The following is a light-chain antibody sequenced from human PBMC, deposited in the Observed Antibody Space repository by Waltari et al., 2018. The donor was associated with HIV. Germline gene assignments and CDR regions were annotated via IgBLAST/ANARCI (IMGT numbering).Light chain of an antibody. Sequence: QSALPPPAASSSSLRQTITFSCAGTSSVIGYYIVACWDQHPPGKAPKIIIYDGSKRPSGVSNRFSGSKSGNTASLTSSGLQAEDEADYYCSSYAGSSTGVFGGGTMLTVL. V-gene: IGLV2-14*02. CDR1: SSVIGYYIV. CDR3: SSYAGSSTGV. J-gene: IGLJ2*01. CDR2: DGS.